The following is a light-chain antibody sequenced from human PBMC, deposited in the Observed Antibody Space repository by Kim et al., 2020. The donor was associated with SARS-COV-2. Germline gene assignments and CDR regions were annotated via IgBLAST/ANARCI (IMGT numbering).Light chain of an antibody. CDR2: GAS. CDR1: QSVSSN. V-gene: IGKV3-15*01. Sequence: EIVMTQSPATLSVSPGERATLSCRASQSVSSNLAWYQQKPGQAPRLLIYGASTRATGIPARFSGSGSGTDFTLTISRLEPEDFAVYYCQQYDSPPLTFGGGTKVDIK. CDR3: QQYDSPPLT. J-gene: IGKJ4*01.